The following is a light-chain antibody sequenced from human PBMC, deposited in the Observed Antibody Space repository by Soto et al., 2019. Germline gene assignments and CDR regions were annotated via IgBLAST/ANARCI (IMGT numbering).Light chain of an antibody. CDR1: QTISSG. CDR3: QHYNSYSEA. J-gene: IGKJ1*01. Sequence: DIQITQSPSTLSGSVGDRGTITCRARQTISSGLPWYQQKTGKAPKLLIYKASPLKSGVPSRFRGSGSGTEFTLTISRLQPDDFKTYYCQHYNSYSEAFGQGTKVDI. CDR2: KAS. V-gene: IGKV1-5*03.